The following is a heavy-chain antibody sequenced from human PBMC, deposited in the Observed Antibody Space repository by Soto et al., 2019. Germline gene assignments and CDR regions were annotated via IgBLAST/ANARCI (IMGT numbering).Heavy chain of an antibody. CDR3: ARTIFGVVPRDYYYYGMDV. CDR2: IYYSGST. CDR1: VGSISSSSYY. V-gene: IGHV4-39*01. Sequence: SETLSLTCTVSVGSISSSSYYWGWIRQPPGKGLEWIGSIYYSGSTYYNPSLKSRVTISVDTSKNQFSLKLSSVTAADTAVYYCARTIFGVVPRDYYYYGMDVWGQGTTVTVSS. J-gene: IGHJ6*02. D-gene: IGHD3-3*01.